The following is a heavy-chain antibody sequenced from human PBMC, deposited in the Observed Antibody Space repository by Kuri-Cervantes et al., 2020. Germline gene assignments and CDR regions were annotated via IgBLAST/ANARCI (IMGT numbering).Heavy chain of an antibody. CDR1: GYTFTSYD. Sequence: ASVKVSCKASGYTFTSYDINWVRQATGQGLEWMGWMNPNSGNTGYAQKFQGRVTMTRDTSISTAYMELSRLRSDDTAVYYCARRAVGVTRALRDWGQGTLVTVSS. CDR2: MNPNSGNT. V-gene: IGHV1-8*01. CDR3: ARRAVGVTRALRD. J-gene: IGHJ4*02. D-gene: IGHD3-10*01.